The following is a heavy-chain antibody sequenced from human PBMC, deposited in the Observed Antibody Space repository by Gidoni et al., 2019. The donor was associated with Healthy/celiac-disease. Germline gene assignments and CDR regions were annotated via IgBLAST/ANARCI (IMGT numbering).Heavy chain of an antibody. CDR2: IYYSGST. CDR3: ARGGRLLAYYFDY. CDR1: GGSYSSGSYY. J-gene: IGHJ4*02. V-gene: IGHV4-61*01. D-gene: IGHD3-22*01. Sequence: QVQLQESGPGLVKPSETLSLTCTVPGGSYSSGSYYWSWIRQPPGKGLEWIGYIYYSGSTNYNPSLKSRVTISVDTSKNQFSLKLSSVTAADTAVYYCARGGRLLAYYFDYWGQGTLVTVSS.